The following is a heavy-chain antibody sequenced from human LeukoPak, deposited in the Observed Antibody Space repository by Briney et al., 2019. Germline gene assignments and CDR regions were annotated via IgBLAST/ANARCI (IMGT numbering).Heavy chain of an antibody. J-gene: IGHJ4*02. CDR3: ASSLYYYDSSGYFAFDY. Sequence: SVKVSCKASGGTFSSYAISWVRQAPGQGLEWMGGIIPIFGTANYAQKFQGRVTITADESTSTAYMELSSLRSEDTAVYYCASSLYYYDSSGYFAFDYWGQGTLVTVSS. D-gene: IGHD3-22*01. V-gene: IGHV1-69*13. CDR2: IIPIFGTA. CDR1: GGTFSSYA.